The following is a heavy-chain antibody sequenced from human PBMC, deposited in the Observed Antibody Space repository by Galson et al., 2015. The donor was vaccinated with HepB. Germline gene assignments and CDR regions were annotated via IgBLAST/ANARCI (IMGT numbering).Heavy chain of an antibody. V-gene: IGHV3-53*04. CDR2: IYSGGST. CDR3: ARGGSLAGYCSGGSCYPDAFDI. CDR1: GFTVSSNY. Sequence: SLRLSCAASGFTVSSNYMSWVRQAPGKGLEWVSVIYSGGSTYYADSVKGRFTISRHNPKNTLYLQMNSLRAEDTAVYYCARGGSLAGYCSGGSCYPDAFDIWGQGTMVTVSS. D-gene: IGHD2-15*01. J-gene: IGHJ3*02.